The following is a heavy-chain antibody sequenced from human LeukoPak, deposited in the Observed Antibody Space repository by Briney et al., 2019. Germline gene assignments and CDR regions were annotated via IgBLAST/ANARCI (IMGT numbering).Heavy chain of an antibody. CDR3: AREATVTTPYFDY. V-gene: IGHV3-11*01. J-gene: IGHJ4*02. CDR1: GFTFSDYY. D-gene: IGHD4-17*01. Sequence: PGGSLRLSCAASGFTFSDYYMSWIRQAPGKVLEWVSYISSSGSTIYYADSVKGRFTISRDNAKNSLYLQMNSLRAEDTAVCYCAREATVTTPYFDYWGQGTLVTVSS. CDR2: ISSSGSTI.